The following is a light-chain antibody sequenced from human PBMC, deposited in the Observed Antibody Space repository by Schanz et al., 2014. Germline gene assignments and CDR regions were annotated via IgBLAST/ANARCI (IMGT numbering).Light chain of an antibody. Sequence: EIVMTQSPGTLSLSPGERATLSCRASQSVRSSSLVWYQQKPGQAPRLLIYSSSNRATGIPARFSGSGSGTDFTLTISSLEPEDFAVYYCQHYNNWPPSTFGPGTKLEIK. CDR1: QSVRSSS. CDR3: QHYNNWPPST. V-gene: IGKV3D-15*01. J-gene: IGKJ2*02. CDR2: SSS.